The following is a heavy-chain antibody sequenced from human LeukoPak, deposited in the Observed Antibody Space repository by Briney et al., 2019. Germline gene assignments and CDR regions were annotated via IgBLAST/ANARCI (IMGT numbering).Heavy chain of an antibody. D-gene: IGHD1-26*01. CDR1: GFTFSNFG. CDR2: ISNSSTYM. V-gene: IGHV3-21*01. Sequence: GGSLRLSCAASGFTFSNFGMNWVRQAPGKGLEWVSIISNSSTYMYYADSVKGRFTVSRDNAKNSLYLQMNSLRAEDTAVYYCAKGEVAVGATFDYWGQGTLVTVCS. J-gene: IGHJ4*02. CDR3: AKGEVAVGATFDY.